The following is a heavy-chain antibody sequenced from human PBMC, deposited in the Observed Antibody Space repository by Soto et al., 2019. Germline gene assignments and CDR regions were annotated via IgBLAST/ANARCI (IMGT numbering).Heavy chain of an antibody. CDR1: GFAVSNTY. V-gene: IGHV3-53*01. CDR3: ASTPVTGRYSYYGMDA. Sequence: EVHLVESGGGLIQPGGSLTLSCAASGFAVSNTYMSWVRQAPGRGLEWVSFIYSDGTTCYADSVKGRFTISRDTSKNTLSLQMNSLRAEDTALYYCASTPVTGRYSYYGMDAWDQGIAVTVSS. J-gene: IGHJ6*02. CDR2: IYSDGTT. D-gene: IGHD4-4*01.